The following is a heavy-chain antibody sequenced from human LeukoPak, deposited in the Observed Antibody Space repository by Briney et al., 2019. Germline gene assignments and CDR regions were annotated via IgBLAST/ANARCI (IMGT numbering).Heavy chain of an antibody. Sequence: GSSVKVSFKASGGTFSRYGISWVRQAPGQGLKWMGGIIPIFGTTNYAQKFQGRVTITADEPTSTAYMELSSLRSEDTAVYYCAREGGVTMVRGVNYYYHMDIWGKGTTVTVSS. V-gene: IGHV1-69*01. D-gene: IGHD3-10*01. CDR3: AREGGVTMVRGVNYYYHMDI. CDR1: GGTFSRYG. J-gene: IGHJ6*03. CDR2: IIPIFGTT.